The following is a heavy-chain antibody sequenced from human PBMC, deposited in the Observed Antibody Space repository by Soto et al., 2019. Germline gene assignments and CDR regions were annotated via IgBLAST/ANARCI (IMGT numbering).Heavy chain of an antibody. CDR2: IDNDGSSR. Sequence: EVQLVESGGGLVQPGGSLRLSCAASGFTFSSNWMHWVRQGPGKGLVWVSRIDNDGSSRDYADSVKGRFTISIDNAQNTLYLELSSLSAEATAVYYCATGSGWYSPDYWGQGTLVTVSS. V-gene: IGHV3-74*01. CDR3: ATGSGWYSPDY. D-gene: IGHD6-19*01. CDR1: GFTFSSNW. J-gene: IGHJ4*02.